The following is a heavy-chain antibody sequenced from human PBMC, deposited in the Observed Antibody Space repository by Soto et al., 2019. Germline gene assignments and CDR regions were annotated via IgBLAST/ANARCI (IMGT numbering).Heavy chain of an antibody. CDR2: IKQDGSHR. Sequence: PGGSLRRSCAASGFTFSSYWMSRVRQAPGKGLEWVANIKQDGSHRSYVESVSGRFTISRDNAKNSLYLQMNSLRAEDTAVYYCARARGYCSGGPCYSVAFYSGLRTLVTVS. CDR1: GFTFSSYW. V-gene: IGHV3-7*01. CDR3: ARARGYCSGGPCYSVAFY. J-gene: IGHJ4*02. D-gene: IGHD2-15*01.